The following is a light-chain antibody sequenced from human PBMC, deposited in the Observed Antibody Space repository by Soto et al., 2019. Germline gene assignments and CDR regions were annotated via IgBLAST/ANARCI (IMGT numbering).Light chain of an antibody. CDR2: DAS. CDR3: QQYYNIPRT. V-gene: IGKV1-33*01. Sequence: DIQMTQSPSSLSASVGDRVTITCQASQEISNYLNWYQQKAGKAPKLLIYDASNLETGVPSRFSGRGSGTDFTFTISSLQPEDIATYYCQQYYNIPRTFGQGTKVEIK. CDR1: QEISNY. J-gene: IGKJ1*01.